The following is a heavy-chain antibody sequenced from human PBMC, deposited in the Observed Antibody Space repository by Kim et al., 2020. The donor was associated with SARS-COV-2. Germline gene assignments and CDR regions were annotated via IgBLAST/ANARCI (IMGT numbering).Heavy chain of an antibody. Sequence: ASVKVSCKVSGYTLTELSIHWVRQAPGKGLEWMGGFDPENGETIYAQKFQGRVTMTEDTSTDTDYMELSSLRSEDTAVYYCANVSGSGYFDYWGQGTLVTVSS. J-gene: IGHJ4*02. D-gene: IGHD6-19*01. CDR3: ANVSGSGYFDY. CDR2: FDPENGET. V-gene: IGHV1-24*01. CDR1: GYTLTELS.